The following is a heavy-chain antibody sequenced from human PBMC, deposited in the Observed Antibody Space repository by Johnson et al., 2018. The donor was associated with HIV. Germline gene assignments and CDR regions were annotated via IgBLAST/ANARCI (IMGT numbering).Heavy chain of an antibody. CDR3: ARDQVVKAAFDI. V-gene: IGHV3-33*01. CDR1: GLTFSSYG. CDR2: VWYDGRNK. Sequence: QVQLVESGGGVAQPGRSLRLSCEVSGLTFSSYGFHWVRQSPGKGLEWVAVVWYDGRNKHYADSVKGRFTISRDNSINTVSLQMNSLRAEDTAVYYCARDQVVKAAFDIWGQGTMVTVSS. D-gene: IGHD2-2*01. J-gene: IGHJ3*02.